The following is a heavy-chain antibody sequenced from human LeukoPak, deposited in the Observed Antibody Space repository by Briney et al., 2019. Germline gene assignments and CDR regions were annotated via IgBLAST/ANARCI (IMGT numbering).Heavy chain of an antibody. D-gene: IGHD3-22*01. V-gene: IGHV3-23*01. J-gene: IGHJ4*02. CDR2: ISGSGGST. Sequence: GGSLRLSCAASGFTFSSYAMSWVRQAPGKGLEWVSAISGSGGSTYYADSVKGRFTISRDNSKNTLYLQMNSLRAEDTAVYYCAKGSFGIEVVIDDYWGQGTLVTVSS. CDR3: AKGSFGIEVVIDDY. CDR1: GFTFSSYA.